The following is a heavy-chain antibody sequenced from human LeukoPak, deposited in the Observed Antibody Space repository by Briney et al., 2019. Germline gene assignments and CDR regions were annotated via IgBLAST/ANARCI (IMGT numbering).Heavy chain of an antibody. Sequence: GGSLRLSCAASGFTFSHYGMHWVRQAPGKGLEWVAVMWSDGTKKYYADSVKGRFTVSRDTSKHTLYLQMSSLRAEDTAVYFCARDDDPTGRYSRFDYWGQGTLVTVSS. CDR3: ARDDDPTGRYSRFDY. CDR1: GFTFSHYG. CDR2: MWSDGTKK. D-gene: IGHD2-8*02. V-gene: IGHV3-33*01. J-gene: IGHJ4*02.